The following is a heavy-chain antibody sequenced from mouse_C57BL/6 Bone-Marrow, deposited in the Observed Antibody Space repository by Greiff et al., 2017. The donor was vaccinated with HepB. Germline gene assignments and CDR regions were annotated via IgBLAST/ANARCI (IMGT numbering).Heavy chain of an antibody. D-gene: IGHD2-4*01. CDR3: ARGDYDESFAY. V-gene: IGHV1-52*01. Sequence: QVQLQQPGAELVRPGSSVKLSCKASGYTFTSYWMHWVKQRPIQGLEWIGNIDPSDSETHYNQKFKDKATLTVDKSSSTAYMQLSSLTSEDSAVYYCARGDYDESFAYWGQGTLVTVSA. CDR2: IDPSDSET. J-gene: IGHJ3*01. CDR1: GYTFTSYW.